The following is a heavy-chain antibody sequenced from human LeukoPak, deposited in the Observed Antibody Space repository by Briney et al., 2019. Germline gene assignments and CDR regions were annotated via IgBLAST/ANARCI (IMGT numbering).Heavy chain of an antibody. CDR2: MNPNSGNT. D-gene: IGHD2-21*01. CDR1: GYTFTSCD. J-gene: IGHJ4*02. V-gene: IGHV1-8*03. CDR3: ASADYGGRGYYFDY. Sequence: GASVKASCKASGYTFTSCDINWVRQATGQGLEWMVWMNPNSGNTGYAQKFQGRVTITRNTSISTAYMELSSLRSEDTAVYYCASADYGGRGYYFDYWGQGTLVTVPS.